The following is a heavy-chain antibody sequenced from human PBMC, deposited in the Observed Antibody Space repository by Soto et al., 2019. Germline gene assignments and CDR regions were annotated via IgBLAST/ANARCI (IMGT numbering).Heavy chain of an antibody. J-gene: IGHJ4*02. CDR2: ISGSGGST. V-gene: IGHV3-23*01. D-gene: IGHD3-3*01. CDR3: AEGRDYDFWSGYYQPPVYFDY. Sequence: GGSLRLSCAASGFTFSSYAMSWVRQAPGKGLEWVSAISGSGGSTYYADSVKGRFTISRDNSKNTLYLQMSSLRAEDTAVYYCAEGRDYDFWSGYYQPPVYFDYWGQGTLVTVSS. CDR1: GFTFSSYA.